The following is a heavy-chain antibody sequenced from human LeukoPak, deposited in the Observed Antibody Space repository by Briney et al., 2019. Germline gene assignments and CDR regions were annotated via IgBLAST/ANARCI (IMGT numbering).Heavy chain of an antibody. V-gene: IGHV1-46*01. CDR1: GYTFSNYY. CDR2: INPSGGST. Sequence: ASVEVSCKASGYTFSNYYMHWVRQAPGQGLEWMGIINPSGGSTSYAQKFQGRVTMTRDSSTSTVYMELSSLRSEDTAVYYCARDRVIGSSQKPGTTGTTWVPLGFAYWGQGTLVTVSS. J-gene: IGHJ4*02. D-gene: IGHD1-1*01. CDR3: ARDRVIGSSQKPGTTGTTWVPLGFAY.